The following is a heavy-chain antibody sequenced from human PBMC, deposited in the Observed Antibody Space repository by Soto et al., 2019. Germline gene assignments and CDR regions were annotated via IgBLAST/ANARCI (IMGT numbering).Heavy chain of an antibody. Sequence: SETLSLTCTVSGGSISSYYWSWIRQPPGKGLEWIGNIYYSGSTNYNPSLKSRVTISVDTSKNQFSLKLSSVTAADTAVYYCARGAGYCSGGSCMESGYYYYYYYMDVWGKGTTVTVSS. D-gene: IGHD2-15*01. J-gene: IGHJ6*03. V-gene: IGHV4-59*01. CDR1: GGSISSYY. CDR2: IYYSGST. CDR3: ARGAGYCSGGSCMESGYYYYYYYMDV.